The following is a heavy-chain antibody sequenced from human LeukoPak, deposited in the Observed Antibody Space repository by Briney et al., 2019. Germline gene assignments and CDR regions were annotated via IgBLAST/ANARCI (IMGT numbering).Heavy chain of an antibody. J-gene: IGHJ6*03. CDR3: AREHCSGGSCYSIYYYYYMDV. V-gene: IGHV4-39*07. CDR1: GGSISSSDFY. CDR2: LYYSGST. Sequence: SETLSLTCSVSGGSISSSDFYWGWIRQTPGKGLEWIGSLYYSGSTYYNPSLKSRVTISVDTSKNQFSLKLSSVTAADTAVYYCAREHCSGGSCYSIYYYYYMDVWGKGTTVTVSS. D-gene: IGHD2-15*01.